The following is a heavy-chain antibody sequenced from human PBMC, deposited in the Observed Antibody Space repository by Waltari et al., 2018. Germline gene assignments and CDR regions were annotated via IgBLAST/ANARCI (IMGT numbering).Heavy chain of an antibody. Sequence: QVQLVQSGAEVKKPGASVKVSCKASGYTFTGYYMHWVRQAPGQGLGWMGWINPNSGGTNYAQKCQGRVTMTRDTSISTAYMELSRLRSDDTAVYYCARGGPYYYGSGSYYHDAFDIWGQGTMVTVSS. J-gene: IGHJ3*02. CDR3: ARGGPYYYGSGSYYHDAFDI. V-gene: IGHV1-2*02. CDR2: INPNSGGT. D-gene: IGHD3-10*01. CDR1: GYTFTGYY.